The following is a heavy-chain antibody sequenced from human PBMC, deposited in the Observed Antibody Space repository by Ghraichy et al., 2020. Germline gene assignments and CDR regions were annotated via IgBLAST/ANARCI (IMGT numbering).Heavy chain of an antibody. V-gene: IGHV3-30*18. CDR1: GFSFNTYG. CDR3: AKEYVRKPGGGLEDGFDI. Sequence: GASLRLSCAASGFSFNTYGIHWVRQAPGKGLEWVAVISLDGSRRNYADSVKGRFTISRDNSKNTLYLQMNSLRVEDTAVYFCAKEYVRKPGGGLEDGFDIWGQGTVVTVSS. CDR2: ISLDGSRR. D-gene: IGHD3-10*02. J-gene: IGHJ3*02.